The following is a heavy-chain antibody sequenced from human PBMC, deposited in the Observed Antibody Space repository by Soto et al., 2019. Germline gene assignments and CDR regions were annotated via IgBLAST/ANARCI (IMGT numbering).Heavy chain of an antibody. CDR1: GYTFTSYA. D-gene: IGHD3-22*01. Sequence: QVQLVQSGAEVKKPGASVKVSCKASGYTFTSYAMHWVRQAPGQRLEWMGWINAGNGNTKYSQKFPGRVTITRDTSASRAELALSSLRSEDTAVYYCARGLSGYPHYFDYWGQGTLVTVSS. CDR2: INAGNGNT. CDR3: ARGLSGYPHYFDY. V-gene: IGHV1-3*01. J-gene: IGHJ4*02.